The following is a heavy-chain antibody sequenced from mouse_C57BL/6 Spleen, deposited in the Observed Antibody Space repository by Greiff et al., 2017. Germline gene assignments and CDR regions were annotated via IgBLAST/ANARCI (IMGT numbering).Heavy chain of an antibody. V-gene: IGHV1-82*01. CDR1: GYAFSSSW. Sequence: QVQLQQSGPELVKPGASVKISCKASGYAFSSSWMNWVKQRHGKGLEWIGRIYPGDGDTNYNGKFKGKATLTADKSSSTAYMQLSSLTSEDSAVYFCARGDSSGYNYCGQGTTLTVSS. D-gene: IGHD3-2*02. J-gene: IGHJ2*01. CDR3: ARGDSSGYNY. CDR2: IYPGDGDT.